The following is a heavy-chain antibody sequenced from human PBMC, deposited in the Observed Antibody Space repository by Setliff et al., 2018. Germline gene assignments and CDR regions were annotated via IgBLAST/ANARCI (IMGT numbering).Heavy chain of an antibody. V-gene: IGHV4-39*07. CDR1: GGSISSSSYY. D-gene: IGHD6-19*01. Sequence: NPSETLSLTCTVSGGSISSSSYYWGWIRQPPGKGLEWIGSIYYSGSTYYNPSLKSRVTISVDTSKNQFSLKLSSVTAADTAVYYCARDPLGEIAVAGHDAFDIWGQGTMVTVS. CDR2: IYYSGST. J-gene: IGHJ3*02. CDR3: ARDPLGEIAVAGHDAFDI.